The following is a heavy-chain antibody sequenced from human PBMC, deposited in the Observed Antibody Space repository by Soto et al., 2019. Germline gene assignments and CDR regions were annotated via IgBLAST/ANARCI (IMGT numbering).Heavy chain of an antibody. CDR3: ARVIPGVEAWFDP. CDR2: IRAYTDTP. V-gene: IGHV1-18*01. J-gene: IGHJ5*02. Sequence: QVQLVQSGAEVKKPGASGKVSCRASGYTFTNFGVTWVRRAPGQGLEWMGWIRAYTDTPNYAQKFQGRVNMTINTSTSTAYMDLRSLTSDDTAVYYCARVIPGVEAWFDPWGQGTLVTVSS. CDR1: GYTFTNFG.